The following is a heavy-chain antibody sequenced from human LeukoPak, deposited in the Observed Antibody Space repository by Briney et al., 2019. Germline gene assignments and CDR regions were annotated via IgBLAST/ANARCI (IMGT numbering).Heavy chain of an antibody. D-gene: IGHD3-10*01. CDR1: GGSISSGNYY. J-gene: IGHJ4*02. CDR2: IYTSGST. Sequence: SETLSLTCTVSGGSISSGNYYWSWIRQPAGKGLEWIGRIYTSGSTSYNPSLKSRVTISIDTSKNQFSLRLSSVTAADTAVYYCARDHGEEGDYSFDYWGQGTLVTVSS. CDR3: ARDHGEEGDYSFDY. V-gene: IGHV4-61*02.